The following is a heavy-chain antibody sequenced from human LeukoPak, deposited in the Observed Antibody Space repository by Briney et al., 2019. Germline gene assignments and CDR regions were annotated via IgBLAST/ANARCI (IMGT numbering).Heavy chain of an antibody. Sequence: GGSLRLSCAASGFTFSDYYMSWMRQAPGQGLEWVSYISTSGSTIYHADSVKGRFTISRDNTKNSLYLQMNSLRAEDTAVYYCAREHCSTTSCYFDSWGQGSLVTVSS. J-gene: IGHJ5*01. CDR2: ISTSGSTI. D-gene: IGHD2-2*01. CDR1: GFTFSDYY. CDR3: AREHCSTTSCYFDS. V-gene: IGHV3-11*01.